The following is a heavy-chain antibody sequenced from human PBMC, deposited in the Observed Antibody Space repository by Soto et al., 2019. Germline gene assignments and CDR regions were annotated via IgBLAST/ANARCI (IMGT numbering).Heavy chain of an antibody. Sequence: PWETLSLTCTVSGGSISSGGYYWSWIRQHPGKGLEWIGYIYYSGSTYYNPSLKSRVTISVDTSKNQFSLKLSSVTAADTAVYYCARAEYSSSSIGYYYYYGMDVWGQGATVTVSS. D-gene: IGHD6-6*01. CDR2: IYYSGST. CDR3: ARAEYSSSSIGYYYYYGMDV. V-gene: IGHV4-31*03. CDR1: GGSISSGGYY. J-gene: IGHJ6*02.